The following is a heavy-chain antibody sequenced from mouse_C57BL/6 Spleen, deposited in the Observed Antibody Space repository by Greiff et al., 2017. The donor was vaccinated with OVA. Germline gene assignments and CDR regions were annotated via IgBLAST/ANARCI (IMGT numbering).Heavy chain of an antibody. CDR3: ARITTGFDY. J-gene: IGHJ2*01. Sequence: EVKLLESEGGLVQPGSSMKLSCTASGFTFSDYYMAWVRQVPEKGLEWVEIINYNGSSTYYLDSLKSRIIISRDNAKNMLYLQLSSLKSEDTATYYDARITTGFDYWGQGTTLTVST. D-gene: IGHD1-1*01. V-gene: IGHV5-16*01. CDR1: GFTFSDYY. CDR2: INYNGSST.